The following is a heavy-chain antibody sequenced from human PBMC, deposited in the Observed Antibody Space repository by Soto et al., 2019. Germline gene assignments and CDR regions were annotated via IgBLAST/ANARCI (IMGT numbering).Heavy chain of an antibody. Sequence: QVQLQESGPGLVKPSQTLSLTCNVSGGSISSGDYYWSWIRQPPGKGLEWIGYIYYSGSTYYNPSIKSRVTISVDTSKNHFYLKLSSVTAADTAVYYCARGPGVVVVMEGWCDPWGQGTLVTVSS. V-gene: IGHV4-30-4*01. CDR3: ARGPGVVVVMEGWCDP. CDR1: GGSISSGDYY. CDR2: IYYSGST. J-gene: IGHJ5*02. D-gene: IGHD3-22*01.